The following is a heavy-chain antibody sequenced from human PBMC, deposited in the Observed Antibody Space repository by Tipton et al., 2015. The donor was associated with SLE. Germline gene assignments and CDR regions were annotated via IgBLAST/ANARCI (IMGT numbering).Heavy chain of an antibody. CDR3: ARNLGIHQTYYYYYGMDV. V-gene: IGHV3-21*03. CDR2: IGSAGGHL. CDR1: GFTFSSHA. J-gene: IGHJ6*02. Sequence: SLRLSCAASGFTFSSHALNWVRQTPGKGLEWVSSIGSAGGHLFYADSVKGRFTISRDNVKKSLYLQMNNLRVEDTAVYYCARNLGIHQTYYYYYGMDVWGQGTPVTVSS. D-gene: IGHD5-18*01.